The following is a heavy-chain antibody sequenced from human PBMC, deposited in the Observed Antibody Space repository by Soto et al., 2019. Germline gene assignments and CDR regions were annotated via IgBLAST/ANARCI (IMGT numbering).Heavy chain of an antibody. CDR1: GGSISSSSYY. Sequence: SETLSLTCTVSGGSISSSSYYWGWIRQPPGKGLEWIGSIYYSGSTYYNPSLKSRVTISVDTSKNQFSLKLSSVTAADTAVYYCADLLGGVDYWGQGTLVTVSS. V-gene: IGHV4-39*01. CDR3: ADLLGGVDY. J-gene: IGHJ4*02. CDR2: IYYSGST. D-gene: IGHD2-8*02.